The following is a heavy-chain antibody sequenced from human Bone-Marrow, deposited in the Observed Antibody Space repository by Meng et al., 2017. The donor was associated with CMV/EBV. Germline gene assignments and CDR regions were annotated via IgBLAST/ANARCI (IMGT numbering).Heavy chain of an antibody. CDR1: GFTFSDYY. J-gene: IGHJ4*02. Sequence: GESLKISCAASGFTFSDYYMSWIRQAPGKGLEWVSYISSSGSTIYYADSVKGRFTISRDNAKNSLYLQMNSLRAEDTAVYYCARDMGVAVCSSNSCYPNYYYFDYWGQGTLVTVSS. CDR3: ARDMGVAVCSSNSCYPNYYYFDY. V-gene: IGHV3-11*01. CDR2: ISSSGSTI. D-gene: IGHD2-2*01.